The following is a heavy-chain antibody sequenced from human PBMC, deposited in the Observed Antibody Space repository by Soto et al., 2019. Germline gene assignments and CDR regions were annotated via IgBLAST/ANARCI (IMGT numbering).Heavy chain of an antibody. CDR3: ARLHDFWSVGCWFDP. D-gene: IGHD3-3*01. J-gene: IGHJ5*02. Sequence: QVQLQESGPGLVKPSQNLSLTCTVSGGSISSGGYYWSWIRQHPGKGLEWIGYIYYSGSTDYNPSSKSQVTISLDTSKNQSSRKLSSVTAADTAVYYCARLHDFWSVGCWFDPWGQGTLVTVSS. CDR1: GGSISSGGYY. V-gene: IGHV4-31*01. CDR2: IYYSGST.